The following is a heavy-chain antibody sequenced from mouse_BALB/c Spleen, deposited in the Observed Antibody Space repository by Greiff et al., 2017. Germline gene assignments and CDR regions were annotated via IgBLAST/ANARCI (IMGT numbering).Heavy chain of an antibody. CDR3: ARPTVYYFDY. CDR2: ILPGSGST. Sequence: VQLQQSGAELMKPGASVKISCKATGYTFSSYWIEWVKQRPGHGLEWIGEILPGSGSTNDNEKFKGKATFTADTSSNTAYMQLSSLTSEDSAVYYCARPTVYYFDYWGQGTTLTVSS. D-gene: IGHD1-1*01. J-gene: IGHJ2*01. V-gene: IGHV1-9*01. CDR1: GYTFSSYW.